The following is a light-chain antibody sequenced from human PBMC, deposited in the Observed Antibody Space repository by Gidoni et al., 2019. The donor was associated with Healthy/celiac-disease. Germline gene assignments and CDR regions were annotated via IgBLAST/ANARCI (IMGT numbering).Light chain of an antibody. Sequence: IVFTHSPATLSFSPGERATLSCRASQSVSSYLAWYQQKPGQAPRLLIYDASNRATGIPARFSGSGSGTDFTLTISSLEPEDFAVYYCQQRSNWPHTFGGXTKVEIK. V-gene: IGKV3-11*01. CDR1: QSVSSY. J-gene: IGKJ4*01. CDR2: DAS. CDR3: QQRSNWPHT.